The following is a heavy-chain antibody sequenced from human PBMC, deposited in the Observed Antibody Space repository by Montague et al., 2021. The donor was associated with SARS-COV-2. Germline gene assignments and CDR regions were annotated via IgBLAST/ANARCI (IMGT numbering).Heavy chain of an antibody. CDR3: EGNRRIPMIVVFIGSGFDA. Sequence: IYYSVSTYYHPSLKSRFTISVDTSKNQFSLKLSSVTAADTAVYYCEGNRRIPMIVVFIGSGFDAWGQGTLVTVSS. D-gene: IGHD3-22*01. CDR2: IYYSVST. J-gene: IGHJ5*02. V-gene: IGHV4-39*01.